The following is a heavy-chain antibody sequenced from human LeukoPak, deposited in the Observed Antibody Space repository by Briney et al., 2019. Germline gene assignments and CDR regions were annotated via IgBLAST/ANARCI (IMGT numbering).Heavy chain of an antibody. D-gene: IGHD3-3*01. Sequence: SDTLSLTCAVSGYSISSNNWWGWIRQPPGKGLEWIGYIHSSGSTYYNPSLKSRVTMSVDTSKNQFSLKLNSVTAVDTAVYYCATAYYDFWSGYYTNGYYFDYWGQGTLVTVSS. V-gene: IGHV4-28*01. J-gene: IGHJ4*02. CDR1: GYSISSNNW. CDR3: ATAYYDFWSGYYTNGYYFDY. CDR2: IHSSGST.